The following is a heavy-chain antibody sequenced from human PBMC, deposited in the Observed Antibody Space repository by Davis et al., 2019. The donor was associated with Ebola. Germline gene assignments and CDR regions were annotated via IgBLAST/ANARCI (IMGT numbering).Heavy chain of an antibody. Sequence: SGPTLVKPTQTLTLTCNFSGFSLSTSGVGVGWIRQPPGKALEWLAHIYWDDSKRYSPSLKSRLTITKDTSKNQVVLTMTNMDPVDTATYYCVHRKTARSGGTGDFDPWGQGTLVTVSS. D-gene: IGHD7-27*01. V-gene: IGHV2-5*02. CDR2: IYWDDSK. CDR1: GFSLSTSGVG. CDR3: VHRKTARSGGTGDFDP. J-gene: IGHJ5*02.